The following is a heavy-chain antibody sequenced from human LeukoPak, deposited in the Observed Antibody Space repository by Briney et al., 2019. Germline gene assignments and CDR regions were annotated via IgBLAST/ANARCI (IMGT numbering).Heavy chain of an antibody. CDR1: GGSISSYY. CDR3: ARNPLVGGIAFDI. D-gene: IGHD6-13*01. Sequence: SETLSLTCTVSGGSISSYYWSWIRQPPGKGLEWIGYIYTSGSTNYNPSLKSRVTISVDTSKTQFSLKLSSVTAADTAVYYCARNPLVGGIAFDIWGQGTMVTVSS. V-gene: IGHV4-4*09. CDR2: IYTSGST. J-gene: IGHJ3*02.